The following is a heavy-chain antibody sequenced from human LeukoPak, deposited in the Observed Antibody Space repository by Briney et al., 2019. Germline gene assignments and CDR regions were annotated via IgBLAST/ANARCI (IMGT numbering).Heavy chain of an antibody. CDR2: INSYSGGT. J-gene: IGHJ4*02. CDR1: GYTFPAGYY. CDR3: VRDNGAY. Sequence: SVKVSCTASGYTFPAGYYIHWVRQAPGQGLEWMGRINSYSGGTNYALKFQGRVTMTRDTPMSTAYMDLSSLTSDDTAVYFCVRDNGAYWGQGTLVTVSS. V-gene: IGHV1-2*06. D-gene: IGHD2-8*01.